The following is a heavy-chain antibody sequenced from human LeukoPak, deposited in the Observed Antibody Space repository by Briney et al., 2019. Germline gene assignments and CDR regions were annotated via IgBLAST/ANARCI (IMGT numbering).Heavy chain of an antibody. V-gene: IGHV3-30*04. Sequence: GGSLRLSCAASGFTFSSYAMHWVRQAPGKGLEWVAVISYDGSNKYYADSVKGRFTISRVNSKNTLYLQMNSLRAEDTAVYYCARDPYYYDSSGPTPFDYWGQGTLVTVSS. D-gene: IGHD3-22*01. CDR1: GFTFSSYA. J-gene: IGHJ4*02. CDR2: ISYDGSNK. CDR3: ARDPYYYDSSGPTPFDY.